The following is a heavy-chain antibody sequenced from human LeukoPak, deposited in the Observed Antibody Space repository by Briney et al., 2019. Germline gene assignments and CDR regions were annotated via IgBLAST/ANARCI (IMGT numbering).Heavy chain of an antibody. CDR2: INPNSGGT. Sequence: ASVKVSCKASGYTFTGYYMHWVRQAPGQGREWMGWINPNSGGTNYAQKFQGRVTMTRDTSISTAYMELSRLRSDDTAVYYCARTIVVVPAAINYWGQGTLVTVSS. CDR1: GYTFTGYY. D-gene: IGHD2-2*01. J-gene: IGHJ4*02. V-gene: IGHV1-2*02. CDR3: ARTIVVVPAAINY.